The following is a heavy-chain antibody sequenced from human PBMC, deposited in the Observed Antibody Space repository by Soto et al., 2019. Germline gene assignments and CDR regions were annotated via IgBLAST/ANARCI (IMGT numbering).Heavy chain of an antibody. V-gene: IGHV1-18*01. J-gene: IGHJ5*02. CDR3: ARGVYVGGWKLDWFDP. Sequence: ASVKVSCKASGYTFTSYGISWVRQAPGQGLEWMGWISAYNGNTNYAQKLQGRVTMTTDTSTSTAYMELRSLRSDDTAVYYCARGVYVGGWKLDWFDPWGQGTLVTVSS. D-gene: IGHD6-19*01. CDR1: GYTFTSYG. CDR2: ISAYNGNT.